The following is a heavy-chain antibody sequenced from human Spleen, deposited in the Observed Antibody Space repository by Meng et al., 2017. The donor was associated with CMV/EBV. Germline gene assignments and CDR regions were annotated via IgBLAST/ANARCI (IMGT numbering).Heavy chain of an antibody. CDR3: ARTYDTLTPFDY. CDR1: GFTFSTFA. Sequence: GESLKISCAASGFTFSTFAMSWVRQAPGKGLAWVSSISGSGSSTYYADSVKGRFSISRDNSKNTLYLQINSLRAEHTAVYYCARTYDTLTPFDYWGQGTLVTVSS. CDR2: ISGSGSST. V-gene: IGHV3-23*01. D-gene: IGHD3-9*01. J-gene: IGHJ4*02.